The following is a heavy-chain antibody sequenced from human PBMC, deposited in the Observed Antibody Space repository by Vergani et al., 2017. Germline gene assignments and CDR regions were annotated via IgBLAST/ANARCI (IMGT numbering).Heavy chain of an antibody. J-gene: IGHJ3*02. D-gene: IGHD2-21*02. CDR1: GGSISSYY. Sequence: QVQLQESGPGLVKPSETLSLTCTVSGGSISSYYWSWIRERPGKGLEWSGYIYYSGSTNYNPSLKSRVTISVDTSKNQFSLKLSAVTAADTAVYYCARNPYCGGDCYSDAFDIWGQGTMVTVSS. V-gene: IGHV4-59*01. CDR2: IYYSGST. CDR3: ARNPYCGGDCYSDAFDI.